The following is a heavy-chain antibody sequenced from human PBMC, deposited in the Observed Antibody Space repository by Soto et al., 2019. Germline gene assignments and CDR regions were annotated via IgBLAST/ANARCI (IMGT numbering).Heavy chain of an antibody. V-gene: IGHV5-51*01. CDR1: GYNFADYW. Sequence: GESLNISCKGSGYNFADYWIAWVRQMPGKGLEWMGIIYPFDSDTRYSPSFEGQVTISADKSINTAYLQWSSLKASDTAIYYCARSQAADWLDPWGQGTLVTVSS. J-gene: IGHJ5*02. D-gene: IGHD6-25*01. CDR2: IYPFDSDT. CDR3: ARSQAADWLDP.